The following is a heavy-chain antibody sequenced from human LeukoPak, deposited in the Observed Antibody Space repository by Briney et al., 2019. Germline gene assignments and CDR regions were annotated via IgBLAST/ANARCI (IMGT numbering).Heavy chain of an antibody. CDR1: GGSISSYY. V-gene: IGHV4-59*01. CDR2: IYYSGST. J-gene: IGHJ4*02. Sequence: PSETLSLTCTVSGGSISSYYWSWIRQPPGKGLEWIGYIYYSGSTNYNPSLKSRATISVDTSKNQFSLKLSSVTAADTAVYYCARAIVGSSWYGAFGYWGQGTLVTVSS. D-gene: IGHD6-13*01. CDR3: ARAIVGSSWYGAFGY.